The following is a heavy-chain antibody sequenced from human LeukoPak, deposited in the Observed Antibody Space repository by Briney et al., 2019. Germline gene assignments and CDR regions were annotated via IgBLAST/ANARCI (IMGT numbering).Heavy chain of an antibody. D-gene: IGHD3-10*01. J-gene: IGHJ4*02. CDR2: ISGSGGST. CDR3: AKNLWFGEYNDY. CDR1: GFTFSSYA. V-gene: IGHV3-23*01. Sequence: GGSLRLSCAASGFTFSSYAMSWVRQAPGKGLEWVSAISGSGGSTYCADSVKGRFTISRDNSKNTLYLQMNSLRAEDTAVYYCAKNLWFGEYNDYWGQGTLVTVSS.